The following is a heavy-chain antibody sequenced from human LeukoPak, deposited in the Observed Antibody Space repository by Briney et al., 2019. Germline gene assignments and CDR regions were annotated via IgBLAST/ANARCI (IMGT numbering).Heavy chain of an antibody. CDR1: GFTFSSYG. D-gene: IGHD3-22*01. CDR2: ISYDGSNK. CDR3: AREDDSSGYYWYFDL. J-gene: IGHJ2*01. V-gene: IGHV3-30*03. Sequence: PGGSLRLSCAASGFTFSSYGMHWVRQAPGKGLEWVAVISYDGSNKYYADSVKGRFTISRDNSKNTLYLQMNSLRAEDTAVYYCAREDDSSGYYWYFDLWGRGTLVTVSS.